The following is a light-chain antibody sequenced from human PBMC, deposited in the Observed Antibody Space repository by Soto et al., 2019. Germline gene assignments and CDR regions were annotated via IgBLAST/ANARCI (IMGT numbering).Light chain of an antibody. Sequence: QSVLTQPASVSGSPGQSITISCTGTSSDVGGYNYVSWYQQHLGKAPKLMIYEVSNRPSGVSNRFSGSKSGNTASLTISGLQAEDEADYYCTSFTRSSTFVSGTGTKVTVL. J-gene: IGLJ1*01. V-gene: IGLV2-14*01. CDR1: SSDVGGYNY. CDR3: TSFTRSSTFV. CDR2: EVS.